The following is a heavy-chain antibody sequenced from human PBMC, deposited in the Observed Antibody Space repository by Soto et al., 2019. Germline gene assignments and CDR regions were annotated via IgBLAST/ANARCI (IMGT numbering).Heavy chain of an antibody. CDR2: IYSGGST. CDR3: ATGLGALKI. V-gene: IGHV3-66*01. J-gene: IGHJ3*02. D-gene: IGHD2-21*01. CDR1: GFTVSSNY. Sequence: EVQLVESGGGLVQPGGSLRLSCAASGFTVSSNYMSWVRQAPGKGLEWVSVIYSGGSTYYADSVKGRFTISRDNSKNTRYLQMTGLGAEKTVVYTGATGLGALKIWGQGKMATASP.